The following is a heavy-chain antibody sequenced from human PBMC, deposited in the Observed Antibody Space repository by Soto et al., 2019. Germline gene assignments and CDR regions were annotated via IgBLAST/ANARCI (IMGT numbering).Heavy chain of an antibody. CDR3: ARVSCTSCFQYYYYYYGMDV. D-gene: IGHD2-2*01. V-gene: IGHV1-8*01. CDR1: GYTFTSYD. CDR2: MNPNSGNT. J-gene: IGHJ6*02. Sequence: GASVKVSCKASGYTFTSYDINWVRQATGQGLEWMGWMNPNSGNTGYAQKFQGRVTMTRNTSISTAYMELSSLTSEDTAVYYCARVSCTSCFQYYYYYYGMDVWGQGTTVTVSS.